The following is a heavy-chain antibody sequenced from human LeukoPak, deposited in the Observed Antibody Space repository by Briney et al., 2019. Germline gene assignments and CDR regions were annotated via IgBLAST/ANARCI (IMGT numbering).Heavy chain of an antibody. J-gene: IGHJ4*02. V-gene: IGHV3-9*01. CDR2: ISWNSGSI. D-gene: IGHD1-1*01. CDR1: GFTFDDYV. CDR3: AKLDGSNDY. Sequence: GGSLRLSCAASGFTFDDYVMHWVRQAPGKGLEWVSGISWNSGSIGYADSVKGRFTISRDNAKNSLYLQLNSLRAEDTALYYCAKLDGSNDYWGQGTLVTVSS.